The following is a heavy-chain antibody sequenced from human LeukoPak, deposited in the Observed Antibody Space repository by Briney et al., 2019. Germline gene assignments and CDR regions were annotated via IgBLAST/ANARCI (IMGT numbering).Heavy chain of an antibody. D-gene: IGHD3-3*01. V-gene: IGHV1-8*01. Sequence: ASVKVSCKASGYTFTSYDINWVRQATGQGLEWMGWMNPNSGNTGYAQKVQGRVTMTRNTSISTAYMELSSLRSEDTAVYYCARVRYYDFWSGYSPDAFDIWGQGTMVTVSS. CDR2: MNPNSGNT. CDR1: GYTFTSYD. CDR3: ARVRYYDFWSGYSPDAFDI. J-gene: IGHJ3*02.